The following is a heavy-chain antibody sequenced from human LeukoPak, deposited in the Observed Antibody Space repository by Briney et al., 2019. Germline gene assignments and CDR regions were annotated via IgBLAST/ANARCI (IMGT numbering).Heavy chain of an antibody. Sequence: GGSLRLSCAASGFTFSSYAMSWVRQAPGKGLEWVSAISGSGGSTYYADSVKGRFTISRDNSKNTLYLQMNSLRAEDTAVYYCASFRSQGPDAFDIWGQGTMVTVPS. CDR1: GFTFSSYA. CDR3: ASFRSQGPDAFDI. D-gene: IGHD2-15*01. J-gene: IGHJ3*02. V-gene: IGHV3-23*01. CDR2: ISGSGGST.